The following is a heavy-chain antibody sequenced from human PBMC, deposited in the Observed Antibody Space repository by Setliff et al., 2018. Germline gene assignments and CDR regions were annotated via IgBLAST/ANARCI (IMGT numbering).Heavy chain of an antibody. CDR1: GYTSSSYA. V-gene: IGHV3-74*03. CDR3: ARAYYGTVNGYSSYYGLDV. D-gene: IGHD3-9*01. CDR2: VNDDGSSA. J-gene: IGHJ6*02. Sequence: GGSLRLSCAASGYTSSSYAMHWVRQDPGKGLVWVSRVNDDGSSAMYADSVKGRFTMSRDNAKNTLYLQMNSLRAEDTAVYYCARAYYGTVNGYSSYYGLDVWGQGTTVTSP.